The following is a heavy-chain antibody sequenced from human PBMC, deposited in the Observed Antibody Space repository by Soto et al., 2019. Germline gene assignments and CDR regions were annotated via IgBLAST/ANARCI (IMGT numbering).Heavy chain of an antibody. CDR2: ISYDGSNK. D-gene: IGHD1-1*01. CDR1: GFTFSNNA. CDR3: ARGTTTSAFSAMDV. Sequence: QVQLVESGGGVVQPGRSLRLSCAASGFTFSNNAMDWVRQAPGKGLEWVAVISYDGSNKYIAESVKGRFTISRDNSKNTLFLPMNSLRAEDTAVYYCARGTTTSAFSAMDVWGQGNTVTVSS. V-gene: IGHV3-30-3*01. J-gene: IGHJ6*02.